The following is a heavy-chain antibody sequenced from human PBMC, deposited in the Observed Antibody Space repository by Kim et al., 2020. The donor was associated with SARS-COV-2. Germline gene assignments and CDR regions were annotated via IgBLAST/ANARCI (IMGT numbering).Heavy chain of an antibody. Sequence: GGSLRLSCVASGFDFNDDWMTWVRQAPGKWLEWVGNIGQDGSDTYYGDPVKGRFTISRDNTKNSLYLQMDSLRAEDTAVYYCARSVVEAAGASDYF. CDR3: ARSVVEAAGASDYF. J-gene: IGHJ4*01. CDR1: GFDFNDDW. D-gene: IGHD6-13*01. V-gene: IGHV3-7*03. CDR2: IGQDGSDT.